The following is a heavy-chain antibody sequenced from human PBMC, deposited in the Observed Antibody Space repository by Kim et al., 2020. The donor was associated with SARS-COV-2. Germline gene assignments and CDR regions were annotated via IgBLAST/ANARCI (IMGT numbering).Heavy chain of an antibody. V-gene: IGHV1-69*13. Sequence: SVKVSCKASGGTFSSYAISWVRQAPGQGLEWMGGIIPIFGTANYAQKFQGRVTITADESTSTAYMELSSLRSEDTAVYYCASGAGGRLGELSPHFDYWGQGTLVTVSS. CDR1: GGTFSSYA. CDR2: IIPIFGTA. J-gene: IGHJ4*02. CDR3: ASGAGGRLGELSPHFDY. D-gene: IGHD3-16*02.